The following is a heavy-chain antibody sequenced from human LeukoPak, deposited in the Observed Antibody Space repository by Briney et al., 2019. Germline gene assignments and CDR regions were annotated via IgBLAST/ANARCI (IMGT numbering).Heavy chain of an antibody. CDR1: GGSISSYY. V-gene: IGHV4-59*01. Sequence: SETLSLTCTVSGGSISSYYWSWIRQPPGKGLEWIGYIYYSGSTNYNPSLKSRVTISVDTSKNQFTLKLSSVTAADTAVYYCARGGLADYWGQGTLVTVSS. J-gene: IGHJ4*02. CDR3: ARGGLADY. D-gene: IGHD6-25*01. CDR2: IYYSGST.